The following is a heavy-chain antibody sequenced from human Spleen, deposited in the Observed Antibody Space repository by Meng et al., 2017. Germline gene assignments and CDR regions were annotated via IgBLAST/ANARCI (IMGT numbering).Heavy chain of an antibody. Sequence: GGSLSLSCAASGFMFRGYAMTWVRQAPGRGLEWVSSISGGSDSTGSDTTSYYANSLKGRFAISRDNSKNTVYLQMNTLRSDDTAAYYCARDRRYCSSDNCYIILNNYYAMDVWGQGTTVTVSS. CDR1: GFMFRGYA. J-gene: IGHJ6*02. CDR3: ARDRRYCSSDNCYIILNNYYAMDV. D-gene: IGHD2-15*01. CDR2: ISGGSDSTGSDTTS. V-gene: IGHV3-23*04.